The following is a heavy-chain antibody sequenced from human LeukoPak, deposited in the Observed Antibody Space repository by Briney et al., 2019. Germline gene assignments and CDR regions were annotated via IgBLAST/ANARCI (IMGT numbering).Heavy chain of an antibody. CDR1: GGSISSYY. CDR3: ATGVLRRIQGWFDP. D-gene: IGHD2/OR15-2a*01. J-gene: IGHJ5*02. Sequence: PSETLSLPCTVSGGSISSYYWSWIRQPPGKGLEWIGYIYYSWSNNYNPSLKSRVTISVDTSKNQFSLKLSSVTAADTAVYYCATGVLRRIQGWFDPWGQGTLVTVSS. CDR2: IYYSWSN. V-gene: IGHV4-59*01.